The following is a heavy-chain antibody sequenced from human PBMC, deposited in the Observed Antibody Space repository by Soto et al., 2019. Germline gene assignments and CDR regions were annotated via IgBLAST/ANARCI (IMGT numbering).Heavy chain of an antibody. Sequence: GASVKVSCKASGGTFSSYAISWVRQAPGQGLEWMGGIIPIFGTANYAQKFQGRVTITADKSTSTAYMELSSLRSEDTAVYYCARDCSSTSCYTSGLYYYYGVDVWGQGTTVTVSS. CDR2: IIPIFGTA. CDR3: ARDCSSTSCYTSGLYYYYGVDV. D-gene: IGHD2-2*02. CDR1: GGTFSSYA. J-gene: IGHJ6*02. V-gene: IGHV1-69*06.